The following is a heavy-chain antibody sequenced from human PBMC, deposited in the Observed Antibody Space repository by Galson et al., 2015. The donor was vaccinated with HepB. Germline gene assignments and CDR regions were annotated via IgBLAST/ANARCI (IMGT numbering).Heavy chain of an antibody. D-gene: IGHD5-18*01. CDR3: ARDQDPAMVAYFYHGLDV. CDR2: ISSRSTYI. V-gene: IGHV3-21*01. Sequence: SLRLSCAASGFTFTTYGMNWVRQTPGKGLEWVSSISSRSTYIYYADSLKGRFTISRDNAKNSLYLQMDNLRAEDTAVYFCARDQDPAMVAYFYHGLDVWGQGTTVTVSS. J-gene: IGHJ6*02. CDR1: GFTFTTYG.